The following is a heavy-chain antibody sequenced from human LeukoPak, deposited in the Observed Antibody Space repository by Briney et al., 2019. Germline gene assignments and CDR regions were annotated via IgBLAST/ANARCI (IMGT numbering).Heavy chain of an antibody. CDR2: ISYDGSNK. Sequence: GGSLRLSCAASGSTFSSYAMHWVRQAPGKGLEWVAVISYDGSNKYYADSVKGRFTISRDNSQNTLYLQMNSLRAEDTAVYYCARDVRYYGSGTYYNVDYFDYWGQGTLVTVSS. J-gene: IGHJ4*02. CDR3: ARDVRYYGSGTYYNVDYFDY. CDR1: GSTFSSYA. V-gene: IGHV3-30*04. D-gene: IGHD3-10*01.